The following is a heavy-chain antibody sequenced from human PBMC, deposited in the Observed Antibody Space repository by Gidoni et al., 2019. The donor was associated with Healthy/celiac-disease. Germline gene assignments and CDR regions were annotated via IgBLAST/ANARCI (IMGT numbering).Heavy chain of an antibody. V-gene: IGHV1-2*02. Sequence: QVQLVQSGAEVKKPGASVKVSCKASGYTFTGYYMHWVRQAPGQGLEWMGWINPNSGGTNYAQKFQGRVTMTRDTSISTAYMELSRLRSDDTAVYYCARELAARPWVGGLYYYYYGMDVWGQGTTVTVSS. CDR1: GYTFTGYY. CDR3: ARELAARPWVGGLYYYYYGMDV. J-gene: IGHJ6*02. D-gene: IGHD6-6*01. CDR2: INPNSGGT.